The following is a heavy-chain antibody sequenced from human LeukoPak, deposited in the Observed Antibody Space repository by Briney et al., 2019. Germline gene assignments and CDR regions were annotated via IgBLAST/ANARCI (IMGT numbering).Heavy chain of an antibody. D-gene: IGHD3-10*01. Sequence: PSETLSLTCTVSGYSISSGYYWGWIRQPPGKGLEWSGSIYHSGRTYYNPSLKSRVTISVDTSKNQFSLKLSSVTAADTAVYYCASLMVRGVIGYWGQGTLVTVSS. J-gene: IGHJ4*02. CDR2: IYHSGRT. CDR1: GYSISSGYY. V-gene: IGHV4-38-2*02. CDR3: ASLMVRGVIGY.